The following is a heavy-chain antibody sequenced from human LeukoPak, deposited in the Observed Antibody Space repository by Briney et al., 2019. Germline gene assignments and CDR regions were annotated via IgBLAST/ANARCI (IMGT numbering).Heavy chain of an antibody. CDR3: PTSARTYIGSSLDY. CDR1: GFIFSNYW. V-gene: IGHV3-74*01. J-gene: IGHJ4*02. D-gene: IGHD2-15*01. CDR2: ISSDASIT. Sequence: GGSLRLSCAASGFIFSNYWIHWVRQDPGKGLVWVSRISSDASITSYADPVKGRFTISRDNAKNTLYLQMNSLRAEDTALYYCPTSARTYIGSSLDYWGQGTLVTVSS.